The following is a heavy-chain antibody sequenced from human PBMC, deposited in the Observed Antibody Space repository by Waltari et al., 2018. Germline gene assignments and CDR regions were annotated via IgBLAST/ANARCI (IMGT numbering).Heavy chain of an antibody. Sequence: QVHLVESGGGVVQPGGSLRLSCAASGFTFSDYGMHWVRQAPCKGLEWVAFIRYDASDIYYRDSVKGRFTISRDNSKNTLFLQMSSLRPEDTAVYYCAKVGVGLTTWYPFDVWGQGTMVTVSS. J-gene: IGHJ3*01. CDR1: GFTFSDYG. CDR3: AKVGVGLTTWYPFDV. CDR2: IRYDASDI. D-gene: IGHD1-1*01. V-gene: IGHV3-30*02.